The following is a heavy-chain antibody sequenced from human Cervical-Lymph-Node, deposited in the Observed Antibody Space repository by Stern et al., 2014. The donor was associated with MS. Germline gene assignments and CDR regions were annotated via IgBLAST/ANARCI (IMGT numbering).Heavy chain of an antibody. Sequence: VQLVESGPGLVKPSETLSLTCSVSGGSISRSTYYWGWIRQPPGKGLEWIGSIYYSGTTYYNPSLKSRVTIATSTNQFSLRLTPVTAADTAVYYCARHDGWLPHYWSQGTLVTVSS. J-gene: IGHJ4*02. D-gene: IGHD5-12*01. V-gene: IGHV4-39*01. CDR3: ARHDGWLPHY. CDR2: IYYSGTT. CDR1: GGSISRSTYY.